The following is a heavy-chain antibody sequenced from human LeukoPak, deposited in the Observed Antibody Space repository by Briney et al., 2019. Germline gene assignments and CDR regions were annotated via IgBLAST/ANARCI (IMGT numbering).Heavy chain of an antibody. D-gene: IGHD3-10*01. Sequence: GGSLRLSCEASGFSFTNTWMSWVRQAPGKGLEWVGRVKSKADDGTTDYAAPAQGRFTISRDDSKNTLSLQMNSLKTEDTAVYYCATEGGSGSYYGDDAFDMWGQGTMVTVSS. V-gene: IGHV3-15*01. CDR2: VKSKADDGTT. CDR3: ATEGGSGSYYGDDAFDM. J-gene: IGHJ3*02. CDR1: GFSFTNTW.